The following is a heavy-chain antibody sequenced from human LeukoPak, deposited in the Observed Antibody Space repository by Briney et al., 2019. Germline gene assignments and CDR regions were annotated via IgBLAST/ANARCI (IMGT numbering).Heavy chain of an antibody. CDR3: ARGSVGSSGKGAFDI. V-gene: IGHV3-21*01. D-gene: IGHD2-15*01. Sequence: PGGSLRLSCAASGFTFSSYSMNWVRQAPGKGLEWVSSISRSSSYIYYADSVKGRFTISRDNAKNSLYLQMNSLRAEDTAVYYCARGSVGSSGKGAFDIWGQGTMVTVSS. CDR1: GFTFSSYS. J-gene: IGHJ3*02. CDR2: ISRSSSYI.